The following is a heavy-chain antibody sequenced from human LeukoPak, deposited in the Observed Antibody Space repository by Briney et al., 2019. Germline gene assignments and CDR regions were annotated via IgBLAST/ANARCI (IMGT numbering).Heavy chain of an antibody. V-gene: IGHV3-23*01. Sequence: GGSLRLSCSASGFAFSRFAMTWVRHLPGKGPDWVSTISGNGHQTYYGDSVKGRFSASRDNSKNILYLQMDSLRADDSVLYYCAKDANYYDSSGFFIPFDYWGQGTLVTVSS. CDR1: GFAFSRFA. CDR3: AKDANYYDSSGFFIPFDY. J-gene: IGHJ4*02. CDR2: ISGNGHQT. D-gene: IGHD3-22*01.